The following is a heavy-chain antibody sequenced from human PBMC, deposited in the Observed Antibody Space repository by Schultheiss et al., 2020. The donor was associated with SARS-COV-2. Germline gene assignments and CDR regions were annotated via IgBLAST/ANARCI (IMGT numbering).Heavy chain of an antibody. CDR2: ISSSSSYT. D-gene: IGHD4-23*01. CDR3: ARERADYGGNRYFQH. Sequence: GGSLRLSCVASGFIVSNYAMFWVRQAPGKGLEWVSYISSSSSYTNYADSVKGRFTISRDNSKNTLYLQMNSLRAEDTAVYYCARERADYGGNRYFQHWGQGTLVTVSS. V-gene: IGHV3-21*05. CDR1: GFIVSNYA. J-gene: IGHJ1*01.